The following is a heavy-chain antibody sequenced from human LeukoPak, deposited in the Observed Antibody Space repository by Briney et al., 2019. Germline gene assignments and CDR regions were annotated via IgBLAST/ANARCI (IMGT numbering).Heavy chain of an antibody. J-gene: IGHJ5*02. CDR3: AREGVNYHDSSGYYAVS. D-gene: IGHD3-22*01. V-gene: IGHV3-66*01. CDR1: GLTVSDNF. CDR2: IYSGGAT. Sequence: RGSLRLSCAASGLTVSDNFMDWVRQAPGKGLEWVSTIYSGGATYYADSVRGRFTISRDSSQNTVYLQMNSLRAEDTAVYYCAREGVNYHDSSGYYAVSWGQGTLVTVSS.